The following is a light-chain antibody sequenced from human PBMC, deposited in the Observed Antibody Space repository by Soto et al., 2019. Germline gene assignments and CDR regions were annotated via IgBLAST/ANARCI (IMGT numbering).Light chain of an antibody. J-gene: IGKJ4*01. CDR3: QQSYSAPLT. V-gene: IGKV1-39*01. CDR1: QNITIY. CDR2: AAS. Sequence: DIQMTQSPSSLSASVGDRVTITCRASQNITIYLNWYQQKPGKAPKLLMHAASSLQSGGPSRFSGSGSGAHFTLTISSLQPGDFATYYCQQSYSAPLTFGGGTKVEIK.